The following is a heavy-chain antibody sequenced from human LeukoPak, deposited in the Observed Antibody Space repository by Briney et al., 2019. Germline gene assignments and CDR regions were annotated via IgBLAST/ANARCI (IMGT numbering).Heavy chain of an antibody. D-gene: IGHD1-14*01. CDR1: GYTFTRYY. Sequence: GASVKVSCKASGYTFTRYYMHWVRQAPGQRLEWMGMINPSVGTTGHAQKFQGRVTVTRDTSTSTVYMEMSSLRSEDTAVYYCARGPENYYYFDYWGQGTLVTDSS. CDR2: INPSVGTT. V-gene: IGHV1-46*01. CDR3: ARGPENYYYFDY. J-gene: IGHJ4*02.